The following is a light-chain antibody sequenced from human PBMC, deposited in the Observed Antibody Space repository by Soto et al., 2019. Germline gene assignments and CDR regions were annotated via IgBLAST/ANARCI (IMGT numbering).Light chain of an antibody. V-gene: IGKV2-28*01. CDR3: MQGVQMPPIT. CDR2: LAS. J-gene: IGKJ5*01. Sequence: DIVMTQSPLSLPVTPGEPASISCRSSQSLQHSNGYNYLDWYFQKPGQSPQLLIHLASNRASGVPVRCSGSGSGTDFTLNISSVEAEDVGLDYCMQGVQMPPITFGQGTRLEIK. CDR1: QSLQHSNGYNY.